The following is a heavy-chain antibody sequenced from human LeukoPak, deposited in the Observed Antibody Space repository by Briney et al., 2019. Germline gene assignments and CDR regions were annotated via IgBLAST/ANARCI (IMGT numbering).Heavy chain of an antibody. CDR1: GGSISSGGYY. CDR2: IYHSGST. J-gene: IGHJ4*02. CDR3: ARVPDEYSSSPYCDY. D-gene: IGHD6-6*01. Sequence: PSETLSLTCTVSGGSISSGGYYWSWIRQPPGKGLEWIGYIYHSGSTYYNPSLKSRVTISVDRSKSQFSLKLSSVTAADTAVYYCARVPDEYSSSPYCDYWGQGTLVTVSS. V-gene: IGHV4-30-2*01.